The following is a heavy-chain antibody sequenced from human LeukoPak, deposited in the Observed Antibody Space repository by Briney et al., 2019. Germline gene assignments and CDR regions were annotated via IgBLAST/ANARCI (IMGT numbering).Heavy chain of an antibody. CDR1: GFTFSDYY. V-gene: IGHV3-23*01. Sequence: GGSLRLSCAASGFTFSDYYMSWIRQAPGKGLEWVSAISGSGGSTYYADSVKGRFTISRDNSKNTLYLQMNSLRAEDTAVYYCAKDLTLSWIDYWGQGTLVTVSS. J-gene: IGHJ4*02. CDR3: AKDLTLSWIDY. D-gene: IGHD3-16*02. CDR2: ISGSGGST.